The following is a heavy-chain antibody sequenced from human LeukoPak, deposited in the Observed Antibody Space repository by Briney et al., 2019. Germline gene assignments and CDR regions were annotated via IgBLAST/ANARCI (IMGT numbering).Heavy chain of an antibody. Sequence: PGGSLRLSCAASGFTFSSYWMSWVRQAPGKGLEWVANIKQDGSEKYYVDSVKGRFTISRDNAKNSLYLQMNSLRAEDTAVYYCATEGVVGGAAHFDYWGQGTLDTVSS. D-gene: IGHD1-26*01. V-gene: IGHV3-7*01. CDR1: GFTFSSYW. CDR2: IKQDGSEK. J-gene: IGHJ4*02. CDR3: ATEGVVGGAAHFDY.